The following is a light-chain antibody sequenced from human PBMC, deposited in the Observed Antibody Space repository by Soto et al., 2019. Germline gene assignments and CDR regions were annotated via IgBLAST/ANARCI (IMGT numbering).Light chain of an antibody. CDR3: LQYGSPPWA. J-gene: IGKJ1*01. CDR1: QSVGSNF. Sequence: IVLTQSPGTLSLSPGERATLSCRASQSVGSNFLAWYQQKRGQAPRILIYAASNRASGIPDRFSGSGSGSDFTLTISILEPEDFAVYYCLQYGSPPWAFGQGTRVEI. V-gene: IGKV3-20*01. CDR2: AAS.